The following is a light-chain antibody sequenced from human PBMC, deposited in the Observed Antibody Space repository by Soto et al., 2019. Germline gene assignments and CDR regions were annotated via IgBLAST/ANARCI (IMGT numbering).Light chain of an antibody. J-gene: IGKJ1*01. Sequence: EIVLTQSPCTLSLSPGERVTLSCRASQSISSTYLAWYQQKPGRAPRILIYGASNMATGIPDRFSGSGSGTDFTLTISRLEPEDFAVYYCQHYCISPPWTFGQGTKVEIK. CDR3: QHYCISPPWT. V-gene: IGKV3-20*01. CDR1: QSISSTY. CDR2: GAS.